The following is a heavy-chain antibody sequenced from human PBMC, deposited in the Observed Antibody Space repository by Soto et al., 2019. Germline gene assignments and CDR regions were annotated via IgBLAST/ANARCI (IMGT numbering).Heavy chain of an antibody. CDR1: GGSFSGYY. V-gene: IGHV4-34*01. D-gene: IGHD3-10*01. J-gene: IGHJ4*02. CDR3: ARGRGVRGRTFDY. Sequence: QVQLQQWGAGLLKPSETLSLTCAVYGGSFSGYYWSWIRQPPGKGLEWIGEINHSGSTNYNPSLKSRVTISVDTSKNQFSLKLSSVTAADTAVYYCARGRGVRGRTFDYWGQGTLVTVSS. CDR2: INHSGST.